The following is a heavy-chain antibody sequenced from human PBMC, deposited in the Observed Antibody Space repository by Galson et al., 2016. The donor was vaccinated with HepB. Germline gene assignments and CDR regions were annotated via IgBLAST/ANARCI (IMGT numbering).Heavy chain of an antibody. CDR1: GGSFSGHY. D-gene: IGHD4-17*01. J-gene: IGHJ6*03. CDR3: ARGDNPDYGDYASAYYYMDV. CDR2: INHSGST. V-gene: IGHV4-34*01. Sequence: LSLTCAVYGGSFSGHYWSWIRQPPGKGLEWIGEINHSGSTNYNPSLKSRVTISVDTSKNQFSLKLSSVTAADTAVYYCARGDNPDYGDYASAYYYMDVWGKGTTVTVSS.